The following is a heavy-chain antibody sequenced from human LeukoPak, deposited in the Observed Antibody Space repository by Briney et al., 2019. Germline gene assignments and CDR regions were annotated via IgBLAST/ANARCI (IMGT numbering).Heavy chain of an antibody. CDR1: GFTFSDYY. V-gene: IGHV3-11*01. CDR2: FSSSGSTI. D-gene: IGHD6-13*01. J-gene: IGHJ4*02. Sequence: GGSLRLSCAASGFTFSDYYMSWIRQAPGKGLEWVSYFSSSGSTIYYADSVKGRFTISRDSAKNSLFLHMNSLRADDTAVYYCARDNPSSGWYERGQGTLVTVSS. CDR3: ARDNPSSGWYE.